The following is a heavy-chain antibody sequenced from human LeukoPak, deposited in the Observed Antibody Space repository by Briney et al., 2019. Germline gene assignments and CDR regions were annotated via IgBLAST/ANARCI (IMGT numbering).Heavy chain of an antibody. CDR1: AFTSSSYE. J-gene: IGHJ4*02. CDR3: AGEGGGSNYA. V-gene: IGHV3-48*03. D-gene: IGHD1-26*01. Sequence: GGSLRPAWAASAFTSSSYEMNWVRQPPGKGLEWVSYISSSGSTIYYADAVKGRFTISRDNAKNSLYLQMNSLRAEDTAVYYCAGEGGGSNYAGGQGTLVTVSS. CDR2: ISSSGSTI.